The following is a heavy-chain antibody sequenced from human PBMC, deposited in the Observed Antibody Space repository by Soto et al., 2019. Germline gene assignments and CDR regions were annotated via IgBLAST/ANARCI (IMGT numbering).Heavy chain of an antibody. V-gene: IGHV3-33*01. Sequence: GGSLKLSCAASGFTFSSYCMHWVRQAPGKGLEWVAVIGYDGSNKYYADSVKGRFTISRDNSKNTLYLQMNSLRAEDTAVYYCARFDYGDYSIEYWGQGTLVTVSS. D-gene: IGHD4-17*01. CDR1: GFTFSSYC. J-gene: IGHJ4*02. CDR3: ARFDYGDYSIEY. CDR2: IGYDGSNK.